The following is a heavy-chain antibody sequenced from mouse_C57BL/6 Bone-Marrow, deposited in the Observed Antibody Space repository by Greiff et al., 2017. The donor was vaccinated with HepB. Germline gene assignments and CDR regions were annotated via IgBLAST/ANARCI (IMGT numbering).Heavy chain of an antibody. J-gene: IGHJ3*01. CDR2: ISSGGSYT. V-gene: IGHV5-6*03. D-gene: IGHD1-1*01. CDR1: GFTFSSYG. Sequence: EVMLVESGGGLVKPGGSLKLSCAASGFTFSSYGMSWVRQTPDKRLEWVATISSGGSYTYYPDSVKGRFTISRDNAKNTLYLQMSSLKSEDTAMYYCARLHYGSPWGQGTLVTVSA. CDR3: ARLHYGSP.